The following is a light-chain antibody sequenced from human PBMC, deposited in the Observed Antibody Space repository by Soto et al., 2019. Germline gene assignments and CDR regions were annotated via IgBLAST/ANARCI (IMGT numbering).Light chain of an antibody. CDR2: EGS. J-gene: IGLJ2*01. CDR1: SSDVGSYNL. CDR3: CSYAGSSTVV. V-gene: IGLV2-23*01. Sequence: QSALTQPASMSGSPGQSITISCTGTSSDVGSYNLVSWYQQHPGKAPKLMIYEGSKRPSGVSNRFSGSKSGNTASLTISGLQAEDEADYYCCSYAGSSTVVFGGGTKLTV.